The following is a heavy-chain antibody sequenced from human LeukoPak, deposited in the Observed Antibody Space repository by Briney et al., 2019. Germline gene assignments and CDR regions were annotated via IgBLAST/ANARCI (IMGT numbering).Heavy chain of an antibody. CDR3: ARGSRGYSYGSPGPLMDV. CDR1: GGFFSGYY. D-gene: IGHD5-18*01. Sequence: SETLSLTCAVYGGFFSGYYWSWIRQPPGKGLEWIGEINHSGSTNYNPSLKSRVTISVDTSKNQFSLKLSSVTAADTAVYYCARGSRGYSYGSPGPLMDVWGKGTTVTVSS. CDR2: INHSGST. V-gene: IGHV4-34*01. J-gene: IGHJ6*03.